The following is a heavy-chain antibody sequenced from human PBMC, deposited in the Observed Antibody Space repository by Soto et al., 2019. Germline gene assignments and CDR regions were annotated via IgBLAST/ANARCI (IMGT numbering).Heavy chain of an antibody. CDR2: VTAYNDNV. Sequence: QIQLVQSGAEVKKPGASVKVSCKVSGYKFTSYGINWVRQAPGQGLEWMGWVTAYNDNVKYAEKFQGRVTMTADTATTTAYVEVRDLSPDDTAVFYYARYEFWSGYLHQHSGDGTLVTVAS. V-gene: IGHV1-18*01. CDR3: ARYEFWSGYLHQH. J-gene: IGHJ1*01. D-gene: IGHD3-3*01. CDR1: GYKFTSYG.